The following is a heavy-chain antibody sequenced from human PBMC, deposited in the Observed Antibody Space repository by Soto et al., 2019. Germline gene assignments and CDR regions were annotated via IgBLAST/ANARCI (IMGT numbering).Heavy chain of an antibody. CDR2: ISAYNGNT. J-gene: IGHJ6*02. Sequence: GASVKVSCKASGCTFTSYGISWVRQAPGQGLEWMGWISAYNGNTNYAQKLQGRVTMTTDTSTSTAYMELRSLRSDDTAVYYCASFSIAATDPYGMDVWGQGTTVTVSS. D-gene: IGHD6-13*01. V-gene: IGHV1-18*01. CDR3: ASFSIAATDPYGMDV. CDR1: GCTFTSYG.